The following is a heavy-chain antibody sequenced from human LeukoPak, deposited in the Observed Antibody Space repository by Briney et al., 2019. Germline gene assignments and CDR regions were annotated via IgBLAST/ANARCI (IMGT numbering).Heavy chain of an antibody. CDR3: ASPRAHDYGGNSGSGAFDI. J-gene: IGHJ3*02. CDR2: MNPNSGNT. V-gene: IGHV1-8*01. D-gene: IGHD4-23*01. CDR1: GYTFTNYD. Sequence: ASVKFYCKASGYTFTNYDINWVRQAPGQGLEWMGWMNPNSGNTNYAQKFQGRVTITADKSTSTAYMELSSLRSEDTAVYYCASPRAHDYGGNSGSGAFDIWGQGTMVTVSS.